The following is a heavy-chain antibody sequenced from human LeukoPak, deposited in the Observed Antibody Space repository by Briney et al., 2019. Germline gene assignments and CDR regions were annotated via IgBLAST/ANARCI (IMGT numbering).Heavy chain of an antibody. Sequence: ASVKVSCKVSGYTLTELSMHWVRQAPGKGLEWMGGFDPEDGETIYAQKFQGRVTMTEDTSTDTAYMELNSLRSEDTAVYYCATARRAYYSGSGSYFDYWGQGTLVTVSS. V-gene: IGHV1-24*01. J-gene: IGHJ4*02. CDR2: FDPEDGET. D-gene: IGHD3-10*01. CDR1: GYTLTELS. CDR3: ATARRAYYSGSGSYFDY.